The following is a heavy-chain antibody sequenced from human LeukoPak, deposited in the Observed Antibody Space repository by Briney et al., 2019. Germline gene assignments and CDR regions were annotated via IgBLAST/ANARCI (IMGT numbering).Heavy chain of an antibody. J-gene: IGHJ4*02. CDR3: ARCPSSGWGTFDC. CDR2: ISSTSDYI. CDR1: GFTFSSYS. V-gene: IGHV3-21*06. Sequence: PGGSLRLSCVSSGFTFSSYSMSWGRQAPGEGLEWVSSISSTSDYISYAASVKGRFTISRNNAKNSLYLQINSRTAENTSVYFCARCPSSGWGTFDCWGQGTLVT. D-gene: IGHD6-19*01.